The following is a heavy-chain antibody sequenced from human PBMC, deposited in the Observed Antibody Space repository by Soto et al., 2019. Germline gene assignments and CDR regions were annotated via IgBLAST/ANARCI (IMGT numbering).Heavy chain of an antibody. V-gene: IGHV3-30-3*01. CDR3: ARSFETLVLIRAFWFDP. Sequence: PGGSLRLSCAASAFTFNSYSMHWVRQAPGKGLEWVAVISYDGGNKYYADSVKGRFTISRDNFKNTLSLQMNSLRPEDTAVYYCARSFETLVLIRAFWFDPWGQGTLVTVSS. CDR1: AFTFNSYS. D-gene: IGHD3-22*01. CDR2: ISYDGGNK. J-gene: IGHJ5*02.